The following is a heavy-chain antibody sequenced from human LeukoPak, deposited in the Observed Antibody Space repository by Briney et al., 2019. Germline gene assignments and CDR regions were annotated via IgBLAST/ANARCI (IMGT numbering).Heavy chain of an antibody. D-gene: IGHD2-2*01. CDR1: GGTFSSYA. V-gene: IGHV1-69*01. CDR3: ARDVGYCSSTSCYGYSNFPFDY. CDR2: IIPIFGTA. J-gene: IGHJ4*02. Sequence: ASVKVSCMASGGTFSSYAISWVRQAPGQGLEWMGGIIPIFGTANYAQKFQGRVTITADESTSTAYMELSSLRSEDTAVYYCARDVGYCSSTSCYGYSNFPFDYWGQGTLVTVSS.